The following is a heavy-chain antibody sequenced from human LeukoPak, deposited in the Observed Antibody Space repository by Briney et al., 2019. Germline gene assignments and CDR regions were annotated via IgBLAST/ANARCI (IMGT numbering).Heavy chain of an antibody. D-gene: IGHD6-13*01. CDR2: IYYSGST. Sequence: SETLSLTCTVSGGSISSSSYYWGWIRQPPGKGLEWIGSIYYSGSTYYNPSLKSRVTISVDTSKNQFSLKLGSVTAADTAVYYCARRRYSSSWYGNFDLWGRGTLVTVSS. CDR1: GGSISSSSYY. J-gene: IGHJ2*01. CDR3: ARRRYSSSWYGNFDL. V-gene: IGHV4-39*01.